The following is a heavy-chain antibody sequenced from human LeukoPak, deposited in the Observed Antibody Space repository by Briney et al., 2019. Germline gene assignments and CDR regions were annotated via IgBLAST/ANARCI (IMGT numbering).Heavy chain of an antibody. D-gene: IGHD2-15*01. CDR3: ARDLADSNSY. Sequence: PSETLSLTCTVSGYSISSGYYWGWIRQPPGKGLEWIGSIYHSGSTYYNPSLKSRVTISVDTSKNQFSLRLSSVTAADTAVYHCARDLADSNSYWGQGTLVTVSS. J-gene: IGHJ4*02. CDR2: IYHSGST. V-gene: IGHV4-38-2*02. CDR1: GYSISSGYY.